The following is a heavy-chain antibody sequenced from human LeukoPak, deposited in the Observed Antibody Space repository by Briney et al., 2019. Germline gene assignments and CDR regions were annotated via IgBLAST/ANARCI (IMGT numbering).Heavy chain of an antibody. J-gene: IGHJ6*03. V-gene: IGHV3-11*04. CDR2: ISSSGSTI. CDR3: ASGWSGYYNYYYYMDV. D-gene: IGHD3-3*01. CDR1: GFTFSDYY. Sequence: GGSLRLSCAASGFTFSDYYMSWTRQAPGKGLEWVSYISSSGSTIYYADSVKGRFTISRDNAKNSLYLQMNSLRAEDTAVYYCASGWSGYYNYYYYMDVWGKGTTVTVSS.